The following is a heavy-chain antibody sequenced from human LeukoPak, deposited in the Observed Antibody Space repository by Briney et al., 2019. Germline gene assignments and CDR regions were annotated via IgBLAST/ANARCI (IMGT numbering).Heavy chain of an antibody. CDR2: INTDGSTT. V-gene: IGHV3-74*01. J-gene: IGHJ5*02. CDR3: ARENFDP. CDR1: GFTFNNYW. Sequence: GVSLRLSCAASGFTFNNYWMHWVRQPPGKGLLWVSRINTDGSTTNYADSVKGRFTISRDNAKNMVYLQMNSLRGEDTAVYYCARENFDPWGQGTQVTVSS.